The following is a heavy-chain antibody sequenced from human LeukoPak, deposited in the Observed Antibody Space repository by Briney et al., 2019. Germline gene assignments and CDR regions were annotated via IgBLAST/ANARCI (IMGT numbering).Heavy chain of an antibody. CDR3: ARAVCSGGSCYDWFDP. J-gene: IGHJ5*02. D-gene: IGHD2-15*01. CDR2: TYDSGST. V-gene: IGHV4-4*02. Sequence: SETLSLTCAVSGGTFSSSNWWRCLRQPPGERQEGAGETYDSGSTNYNPSLKSRVTISVDKSKNQFSLKLSSVTAEDTAVYYCARAVCSGGSCYDWFDPWGQGTLVTVSS. CDR1: GGTFSSSNW.